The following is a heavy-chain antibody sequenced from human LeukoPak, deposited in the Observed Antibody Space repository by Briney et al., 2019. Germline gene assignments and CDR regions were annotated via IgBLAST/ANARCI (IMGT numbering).Heavy chain of an antibody. CDR2: IRSKAFGETT. CDR1: GFTFRDYA. D-gene: IGHD3-22*01. Sequence: PGGSLRLSCTASGFTFRDYAMSWFRQTPGKGPEWVGFIRSKAFGETTEYAASVRDRIIVSRDDSKGVAYLQMNGLKTEDTAVYYCTRVVAERAHYDSGGVNWYDPWGQGTLVIVSS. V-gene: IGHV3-49*03. CDR3: TRVVAERAHYDSGGVNWYDP. J-gene: IGHJ5*02.